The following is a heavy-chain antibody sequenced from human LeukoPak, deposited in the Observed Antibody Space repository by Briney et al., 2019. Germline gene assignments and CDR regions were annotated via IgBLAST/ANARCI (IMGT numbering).Heavy chain of an antibody. CDR2: TYYRSKWYT. V-gene: IGHV6-1*01. Sequence: SQTLSLTCAISGDSVSSNTAAWNWIRQSPSRGLEWLGRTYYRSKWYTDYAVSVKSRITINPNTSKNQFSLQLNSVTPEDTAVYFCARDGWPAFDYWGQGTLVTVSS. CDR1: GDSVSSNTAA. J-gene: IGHJ4*02. D-gene: IGHD2-15*01. CDR3: ARDGWPAFDY.